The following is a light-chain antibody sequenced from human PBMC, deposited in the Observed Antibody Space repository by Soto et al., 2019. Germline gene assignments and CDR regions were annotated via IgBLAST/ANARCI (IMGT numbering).Light chain of an antibody. CDR3: QSYDSSLTGSV. CDR2: EVT. Sequence: QSVLTQPASVSGSPGQSITVSCTGTSSDVGGHNYVSWFQQHPGQAPKLLIYEVTTRPSGVSTRFSGSKSGNTASLTISGLQAEDEADYHCQSYDSSLTGSVFGTGTKVTVL. CDR1: SSDVGGHNY. J-gene: IGLJ1*01. V-gene: IGLV2-14*01.